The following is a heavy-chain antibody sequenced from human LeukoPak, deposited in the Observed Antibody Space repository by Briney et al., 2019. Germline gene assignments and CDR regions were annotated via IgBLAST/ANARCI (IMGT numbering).Heavy chain of an antibody. CDR3: ATMVRGVNPSPDAFDI. J-gene: IGHJ3*02. V-gene: IGHV4-31*03. Sequence: SETLSLTCTVSGGSISSGGYYWRWIRQHPGKGLEWIGYIYYSGSTYYNPSLKSRVTISVDTSKNQFSLKLSSVTAADTAVYYCATMVRGVNPSPDAFDIWGQGTMVTVSS. CDR1: GGSISSGGYY. CDR2: IYYSGST. D-gene: IGHD3-10*01.